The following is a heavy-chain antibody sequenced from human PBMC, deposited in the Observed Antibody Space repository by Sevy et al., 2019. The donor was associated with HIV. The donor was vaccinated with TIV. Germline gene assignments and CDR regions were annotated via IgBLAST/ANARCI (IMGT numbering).Heavy chain of an antibody. Sequence: GGSLRLSCAASGFTFSTYAMYWVRQAPGKGLEWVAVISDDGNNKDYADSVKGRFTVSRDNSKNTLYLQMNSLRADDTVVYYWAGLYYDSTGYYFPLDYWGQGTLVTVSS. V-gene: IGHV3-30*04. D-gene: IGHD3-22*01. J-gene: IGHJ4*02. CDR2: ISDDGNNK. CDR1: GFTFSTYA. CDR3: AGLYYDSTGYYFPLDY.